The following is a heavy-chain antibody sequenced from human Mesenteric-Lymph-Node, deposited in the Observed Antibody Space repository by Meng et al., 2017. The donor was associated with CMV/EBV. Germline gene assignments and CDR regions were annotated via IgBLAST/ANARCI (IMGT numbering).Heavy chain of an antibody. CDR3: VRAGSGFYSVNFDH. CDR1: GFTFSSYW. CDR2: IKYDGSEM. Sequence: GESLKISCAASGFTFSSYWMSWVRQPPGKALEWVANIKYDGSEMYYVDSVRGRFTVSRDNAKNSLHLQMNSLRPDDTAVYYCVRAGSGFYSVNFDHWGQGTLVTVSS. D-gene: IGHD2-15*01. J-gene: IGHJ4*02. V-gene: IGHV3-7*01.